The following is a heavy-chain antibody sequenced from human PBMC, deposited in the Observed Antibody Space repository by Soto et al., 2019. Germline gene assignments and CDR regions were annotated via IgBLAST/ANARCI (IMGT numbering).Heavy chain of an antibody. V-gene: IGHV3-15*07. D-gene: IGHD2-21*01. CDR3: TTDSYFTSKLVRFDY. Sequence: PSCCLGLSRETSGFSLCIALVNWVRQAPKKDLEWVGRIKSQVNGGTPDFAAPVRGRFAISRDDSRSMVYLQMNRLKTEDTAVYYCTTDSYFTSKLVRFDYWGLGTMVTVSS. J-gene: IGHJ4*01. CDR2: IKSQVNGGTP. CDR1: GFSLCIAL.